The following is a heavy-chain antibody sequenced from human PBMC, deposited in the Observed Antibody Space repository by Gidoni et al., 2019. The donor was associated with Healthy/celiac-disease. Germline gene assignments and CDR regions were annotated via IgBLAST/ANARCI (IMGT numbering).Heavy chain of an antibody. CDR3: ARGPRDYGDLDRGAFDY. CDR1: GGSISSYY. D-gene: IGHD4-17*01. CDR2: IYTSGST. Sequence: QVQLQESGPGLVKPSETLSLTCTVPGGSISSYYWSWIRQPAGKGLEWIGRIYTSGSTNYNPSLKSRVTMSVDTSKNQFSLKLSSVTAADTAVYYCARGPRDYGDLDRGAFDYWGQGTLVTVSS. V-gene: IGHV4-4*07. J-gene: IGHJ4*02.